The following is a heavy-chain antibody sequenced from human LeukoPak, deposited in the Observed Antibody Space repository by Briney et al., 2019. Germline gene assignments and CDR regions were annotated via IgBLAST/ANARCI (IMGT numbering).Heavy chain of an antibody. D-gene: IGHD5-18*01. J-gene: IGHJ6*03. Sequence: ASVKVSCKASGYTFTTYGITWVRQAPGQGLEWMGWINTNTGNPTYAQGFTGRFVFSLDTSVSTAYLQISSLKAEDTAVYYCARELDTAMVGYYYYYYMDVWGKGTTVTVSS. V-gene: IGHV7-4-1*02. CDR1: GYTFTTYG. CDR3: ARELDTAMVGYYYYYYMDV. CDR2: INTNTGNP.